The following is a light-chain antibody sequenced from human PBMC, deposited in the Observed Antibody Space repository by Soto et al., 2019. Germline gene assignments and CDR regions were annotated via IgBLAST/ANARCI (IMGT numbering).Light chain of an antibody. J-gene: IGLJ1*01. V-gene: IGLV1-51*01. CDR2: DDN. Sequence: QSVMTQPPSVSAAPGQKVTISCSGSSSNIGGNSVSWYQQLPGTAPKLLIYDDNKRPSGIPDRFSGSKSGTSATLGITGFHTWDEADYYCGSWDSSLSAYVFGTGTKLTVL. CDR1: SSNIGGNS. CDR3: GSWDSSLSAYV.